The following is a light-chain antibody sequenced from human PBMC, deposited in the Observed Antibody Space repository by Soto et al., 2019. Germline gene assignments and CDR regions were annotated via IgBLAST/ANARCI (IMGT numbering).Light chain of an antibody. CDR3: QQYSNWPPVT. CDR1: QSVSSRY. J-gene: IGKJ1*01. CDR2: GAS. Sequence: EIVLTQSPGTLSLSPGERATLSCRASQSVSSRYLAWYQLKLGQAPRLLIYGASSRATGIPDRFSGSGSGTEFTLTISSLQSEDFAVYYCQQYSNWPPVTFGQGTKVDIK. V-gene: IGKV3-20*01.